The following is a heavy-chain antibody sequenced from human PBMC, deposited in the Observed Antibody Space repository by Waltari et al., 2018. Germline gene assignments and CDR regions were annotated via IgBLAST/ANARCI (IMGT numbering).Heavy chain of an antibody. V-gene: IGHV1-69*02. CDR2: IIPILGIA. D-gene: IGHD6-19*01. Sequence: QVQLVQSGAEVKKPGSSVKVSCKASGGTFSSYTISWVRQAPGQGLEWMGRIIPILGIANYARKFQGRVTITADKSTSTAYMELSSLRSEDTAVYYCARAPHSSGDAFDIWGQGTMVTVSS. CDR1: GGTFSSYT. J-gene: IGHJ3*02. CDR3: ARAPHSSGDAFDI.